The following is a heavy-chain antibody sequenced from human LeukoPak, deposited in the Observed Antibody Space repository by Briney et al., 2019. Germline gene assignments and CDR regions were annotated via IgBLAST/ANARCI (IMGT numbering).Heavy chain of an antibody. CDR1: GFTFSTYW. J-gene: IGHJ4*02. Sequence: GGSPRLSCAASGFTFSTYWMHWVRQPPGKGLVWVSRLNSDGSSTHCADSVKGRFTISRDNAKNTLFLQMNSLRLEDTAVYYCARGLSPYDSSSYFAYWGQGSLVTVSS. CDR3: ARGLSPYDSSSYFAY. D-gene: IGHD3-22*01. CDR2: LNSDGSST. V-gene: IGHV3-74*01.